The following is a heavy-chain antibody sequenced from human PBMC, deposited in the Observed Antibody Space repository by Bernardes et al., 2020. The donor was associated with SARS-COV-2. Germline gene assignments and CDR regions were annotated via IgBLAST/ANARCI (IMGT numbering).Heavy chain of an antibody. CDR1: GFIFSSDC. CDR3: VRVCSGGTCYGRFGP. J-gene: IGHJ5*02. Sequence: GGSLRLSCAASGFIFSSDCVHWVRQAPGKGLVWVSRINCDGSGTTYADSVKGRFTISRDNAKNTVYLQMNSLRVEDTAVYYCVRVCSGGTCYGRFGPWGQGTVVTVSS. CDR2: INCDGSGT. D-gene: IGHD2-15*01. V-gene: IGHV3-74*01.